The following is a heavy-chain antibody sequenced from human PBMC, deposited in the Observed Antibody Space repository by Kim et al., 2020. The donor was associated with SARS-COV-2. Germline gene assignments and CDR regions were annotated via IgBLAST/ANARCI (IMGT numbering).Heavy chain of an antibody. D-gene: IGHD3-10*01. CDR3: ARSRVRGVEYFQH. V-gene: IGHV3-30*03. J-gene: IGHJ1*01. Sequence: YADSVKGRFTISRDNSKSTLYLEMNSLRPEDTAVYYCARSRVRGVEYFQHWGQGTLVAVAS.